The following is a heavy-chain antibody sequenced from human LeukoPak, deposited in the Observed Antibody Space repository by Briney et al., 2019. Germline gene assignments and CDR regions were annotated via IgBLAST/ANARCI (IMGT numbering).Heavy chain of an antibody. CDR2: INSDGSST. CDR1: GFTFSSYC. CDR3: ARDWYYDSSGYFQFDY. J-gene: IGHJ4*02. D-gene: IGHD3-22*01. Sequence: GGSVRLSCAASGFTFSSYCMHWVRQAPGKGLVWVSGINSDGSSTSYADSVKGRFTISRDNAKNTLYLQMNSLRAEDTAVYYCARDWYYDSSGYFQFDYWGQGTLVTVSS. V-gene: IGHV3-74*01.